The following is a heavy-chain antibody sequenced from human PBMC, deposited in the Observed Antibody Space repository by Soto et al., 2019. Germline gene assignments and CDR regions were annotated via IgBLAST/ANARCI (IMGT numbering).Heavy chain of an antibody. CDR3: ARSPSYYDFWSGNYNWFDP. Sequence: SETLSLTCTVSGGPISSYYWSWIRQPPGKGLEWIGYIYYSGSTNYNPSLKSRVTISVDTSKNQFSLKLSSVTAADTAVYYCARSPSYYDFWSGNYNWFDPWGQGTLVTVSS. CDR1: GGPISSYY. J-gene: IGHJ5*02. CDR2: IYYSGST. V-gene: IGHV4-59*01. D-gene: IGHD3-3*01.